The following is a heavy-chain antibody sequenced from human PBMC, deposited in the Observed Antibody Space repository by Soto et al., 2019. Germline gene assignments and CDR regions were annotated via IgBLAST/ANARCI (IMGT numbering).Heavy chain of an antibody. CDR1: GGSISSGGYS. Sequence: SETLSLTCAVSGGSISSGGYSWSWIRQPPGKGLEWIGYIYHSGSTYYNPSLKSRVTIPVDRSKNQFSLKLSSVTAADTAVYYCAAGGGLPRYYWGQGTLVTVSS. D-gene: IGHD5-12*01. CDR2: IYHSGST. V-gene: IGHV4-30-2*01. J-gene: IGHJ4*02. CDR3: AAGGGLPRYY.